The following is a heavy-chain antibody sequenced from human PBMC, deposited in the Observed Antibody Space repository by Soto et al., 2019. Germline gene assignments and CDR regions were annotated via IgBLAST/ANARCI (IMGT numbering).Heavy chain of an antibody. D-gene: IGHD4-17*01. CDR2: IDPSDSYT. CDR1: GCSFTSYW. CDR3: ARQGVTTGRTLVDY. V-gene: IGHV5-10-1*01. J-gene: IGHJ4*02. Sequence: GESLKISCKGSGCSFTSYWISWLRQMPGKGLEWMGRIDPSDSYTNYSPSFQGHVTISADKSISTAYLQWSSLKASDTAMYYCARQGVTTGRTLVDYWGQGTLVTVSS.